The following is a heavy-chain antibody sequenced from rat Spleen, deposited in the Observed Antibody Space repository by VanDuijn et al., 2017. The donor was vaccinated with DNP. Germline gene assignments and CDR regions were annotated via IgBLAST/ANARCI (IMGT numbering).Heavy chain of an antibody. CDR3: AIQLGVFDY. V-gene: IGHV3-1*01. D-gene: IGHD5-1*01. J-gene: IGHJ2*01. CDR2: ISYSGST. CDR1: GYSITSNY. Sequence: EVQLQESGPGLVKPSQSLSLTCSVTGYSITSNYWGWIRKFPGNKMEWIGHISYSGSTRYNPSLKSRISITRDTSKNQFFLQLNSVTPEDSASYYCAIQLGVFDYWGQGVMVTVSS.